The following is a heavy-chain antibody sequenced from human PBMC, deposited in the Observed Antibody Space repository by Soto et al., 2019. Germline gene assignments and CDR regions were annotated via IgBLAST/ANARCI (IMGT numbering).Heavy chain of an antibody. CDR1: GFTFSSYG. CDR3: AKRGYYGSGTDAHLDY. Sequence: QMQLVESGGGVVQPGRSLRLSCAASGFTFSSYGMHWVRQAPGKGLEWVAVISYDGSNKYYADSVKGRFTISRDNSKNTLYLQMNSLRAEDTAVYYCAKRGYYGSGTDAHLDYWGQGTLVTVSS. D-gene: IGHD3-10*01. J-gene: IGHJ4*02. CDR2: ISYDGSNK. V-gene: IGHV3-30*18.